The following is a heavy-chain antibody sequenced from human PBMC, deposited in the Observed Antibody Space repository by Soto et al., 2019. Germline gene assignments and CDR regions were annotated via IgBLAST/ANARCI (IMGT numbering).Heavy chain of an antibody. Sequence: QVQLVQSGAEVKKPGSSVKVSCKASGGTFSSYAISWVRQAPGQGLEWMGGIIPIFGTANYAQKFQGRVTIXXDXSXXTAYMELSSLRSEDTAVYYCARDQHWLVPYYGMDVWGQGTTVTVSS. CDR2: IIPIFGTA. V-gene: IGHV1-69*12. J-gene: IGHJ6*02. CDR3: ARDQHWLVPYYGMDV. D-gene: IGHD6-6*01. CDR1: GGTFSSYA.